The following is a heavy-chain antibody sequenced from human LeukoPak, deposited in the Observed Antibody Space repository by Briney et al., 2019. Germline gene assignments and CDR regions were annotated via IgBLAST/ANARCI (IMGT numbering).Heavy chain of an antibody. CDR2: FYYSGST. CDR1: GGSISRSHYY. J-gene: IGHJ4*02. CDR3: ARAQGNGLIDF. Sequence: SETLSLTCTVSGGSISRSHYYWGWIRQPPGKGLEWIGSFYYSGSTHYNPSLKSRVTISLDTSKNQFSLKLSSVTAADTADYYCARAQGNGLIDFWGQGTLVTVSS. V-gene: IGHV4-39*01. D-gene: IGHD3/OR15-3a*01.